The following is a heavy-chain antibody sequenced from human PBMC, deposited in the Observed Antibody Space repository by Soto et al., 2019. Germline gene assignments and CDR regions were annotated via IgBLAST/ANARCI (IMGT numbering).Heavy chain of an antibody. CDR1: VYSFTSYD. Sequence: QVQLVQSGAEVKKPGASVKVSCKASVYSFTSYDINWVRQATGQGLEWMGWMNPNSGNTVYAPKFQGRITMTWDTSISTAYMELSSLRSEDTAVYYCARAVGTVSTSDYWGQGTLVTVSS. V-gene: IGHV1-8*01. CDR2: MNPNSGNT. D-gene: IGHD4-17*01. J-gene: IGHJ4*02. CDR3: ARAVGTVSTSDY.